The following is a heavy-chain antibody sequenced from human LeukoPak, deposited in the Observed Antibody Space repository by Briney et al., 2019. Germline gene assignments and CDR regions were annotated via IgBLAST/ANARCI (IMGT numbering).Heavy chain of an antibody. D-gene: IGHD2-2*01. V-gene: IGHV4-34*01. J-gene: IGHJ5*02. Sequence: SETLSLTCAVYGGSFSGYYWSWIRQPPGKGLEWIGEINHSEYINFNPSLKSRVTISVDTSKNQFPLKLSSVTAADTAVCYCARGNGYCSSTSRPHWFDPWGQGTLVTVSS. CDR2: INHSEYI. CDR1: GGSFSGYY. CDR3: ARGNGYCSSTSRPHWFDP.